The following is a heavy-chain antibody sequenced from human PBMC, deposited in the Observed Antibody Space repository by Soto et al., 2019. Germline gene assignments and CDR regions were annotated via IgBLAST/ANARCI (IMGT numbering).Heavy chain of an antibody. CDR1: GYTFTNYA. J-gene: IGHJ4*02. CDR3: ARDQSADRNYYDRLPRRNDY. Sequence: ASVKVSCKASGYTFTNYAIHWVRQAPGQRLEWMGWIHPADGNTKYSQRFQGRVTITTDTSASTAYMEVSSLRSEDTAVYYRARDQSADRNYYDRLPRRNDYWGQGTLVTVSS. V-gene: IGHV1-3*01. D-gene: IGHD3-22*01. CDR2: IHPADGNT.